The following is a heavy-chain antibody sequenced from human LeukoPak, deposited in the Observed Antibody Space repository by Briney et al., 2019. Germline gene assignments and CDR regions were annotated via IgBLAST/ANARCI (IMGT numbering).Heavy chain of an antibody. J-gene: IGHJ4*02. CDR3: AILATVTKGVFDY. Sequence: ASVKVSCKASGYTFTGYYTHWVRQAPGQGLEWMGWINPNSGGTNYAQKFQGRVTMTRDTSISTAYMELSRLRSDDTAVYYCAILATVTKGVFDYWGQGTLVTVSS. D-gene: IGHD4-11*01. CDR2: INPNSGGT. V-gene: IGHV1-2*02. CDR1: GYTFTGYY.